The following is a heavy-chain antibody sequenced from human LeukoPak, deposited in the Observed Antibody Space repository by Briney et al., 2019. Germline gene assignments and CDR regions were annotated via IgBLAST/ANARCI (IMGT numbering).Heavy chain of an antibody. J-gene: IGHJ4*02. V-gene: IGHV3-23*01. D-gene: IGHD4-17*01. CDR1: GFTFSSYT. CDR2: ISGSGGST. CDR3: ASHPYGDYKRFDY. Sequence: GGSLRLSCAASGFTFSSYTMSWVRQAPGKGLEWVSAISGSGGSTYYADSVKGRFTISRDNSKNTLYLQMNSLRAEDTAVYYCASHPYGDYKRFDYWGQGTLVTVSS.